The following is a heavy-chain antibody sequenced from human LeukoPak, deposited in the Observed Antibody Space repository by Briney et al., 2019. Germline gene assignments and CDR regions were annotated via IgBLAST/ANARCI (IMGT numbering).Heavy chain of an antibody. Sequence: GASVKVSCKASGYTFTSYYMHWVRQAPGQGLEWMGIINPSGGSTSYAQKFQGRVTMTRDTSTSTVYMELNSLRSEDTAVYYCARGGGGDSSGYSLDYWGQGTLVTVSS. D-gene: IGHD3-22*01. V-gene: IGHV1-46*01. CDR1: GYTFTSYY. J-gene: IGHJ4*02. CDR2: INPSGGST. CDR3: ARGGGGDSSGYSLDY.